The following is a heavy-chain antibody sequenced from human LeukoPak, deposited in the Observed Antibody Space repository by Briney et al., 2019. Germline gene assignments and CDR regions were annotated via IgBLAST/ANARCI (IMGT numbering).Heavy chain of an antibody. J-gene: IGHJ4*02. Sequence: GASVKVSCKASGGTFSSYAISWVRQAPGQGLEWMGGIIPIFDTANYAQKFRGRVTITADESTSTAYMELSSLRSEDTAVYYCARERSYYGSGSSFDYWGQGTLVTVSS. CDR3: ARERSYYGSGSSFDY. CDR1: GGTFSSYA. CDR2: IIPIFDTA. V-gene: IGHV1-69*13. D-gene: IGHD3-10*01.